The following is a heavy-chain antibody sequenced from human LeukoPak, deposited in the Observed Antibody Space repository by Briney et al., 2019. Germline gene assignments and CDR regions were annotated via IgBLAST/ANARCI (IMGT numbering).Heavy chain of an antibody. CDR3: ARDGLLGYFDY. CDR2: ISSSSSYI. V-gene: IGHV3-21*01. J-gene: IGHJ4*02. Sequence: GGSLRLSCAASGFTFRSYSMNWVRQAPGKGLEWVSSISSSSSYIYYADSVKGRFTISRDNSKNTLYLQMNSLRAEDTAVYYCARDGLLGYFDYWGQGTLVTVSS. CDR1: GFTFRSYS.